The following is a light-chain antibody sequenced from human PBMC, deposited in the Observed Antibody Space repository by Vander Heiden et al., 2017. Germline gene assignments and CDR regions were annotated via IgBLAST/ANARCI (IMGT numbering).Light chain of an antibody. CDR3: QQYEDLPYT. CDR2: DAS. J-gene: IGKJ2*01. CDR1: QDIGNY. Sequence: DIQMTQSPSSLSAPVGDRVTITCQASQDIGNYLNWYQQKPGRAPKLLIYDASNLEAGVPARFSGSASGADFSLTISSLHPEDVATYYCQQYEDLPYTFGRGTKLE. V-gene: IGKV1-33*01.